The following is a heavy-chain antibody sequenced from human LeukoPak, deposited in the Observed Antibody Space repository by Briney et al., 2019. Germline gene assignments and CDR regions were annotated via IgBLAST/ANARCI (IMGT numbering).Heavy chain of an antibody. CDR1: GFTFSSYA. D-gene: IGHD2-2*02. V-gene: IGHV3-23*01. CDR2: ISGSGGST. J-gene: IGHJ1*01. Sequence: GGSLRLSCAASGFTFSSYAMSWVRQAPGKGLEWVSAISGSGGSTYYADSVKGRFTISRDNSKNTLYLQMNSLRAEDTAVYYCAKDSCCSSTSCYIAEYFQHWGQGTLVTVSS. CDR3: AKDSCCSSTSCYIAEYFQH.